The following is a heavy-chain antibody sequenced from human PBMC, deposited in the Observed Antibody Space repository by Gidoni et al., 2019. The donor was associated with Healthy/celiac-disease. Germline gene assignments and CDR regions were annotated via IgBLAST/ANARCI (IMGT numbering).Heavy chain of an antibody. CDR3: ASLQGQKWELLWTFDY. D-gene: IGHD1-26*01. CDR2: IYYSGST. Sequence: QVQLQESGPGLVKPPETLSLTCTVPGGSISSYYWSWIRQPPGKGLEWSGYIYYSGSTNYNPSLKSRVTISVDTSKNQFSRNLSSVTAADTAVYYCASLQGQKWELLWTFDYWGQGTLVTVSS. J-gene: IGHJ4*02. V-gene: IGHV4-59*01. CDR1: GGSISSYY.